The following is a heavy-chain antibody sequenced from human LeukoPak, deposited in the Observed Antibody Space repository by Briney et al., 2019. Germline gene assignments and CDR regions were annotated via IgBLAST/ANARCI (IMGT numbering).Heavy chain of an antibody. CDR3: ARDPPPGYSSGWFTYKRVAYFDY. V-gene: IGHV1-69*06. CDR2: IIPIFGTA. Sequence: GASVKVSCKASGGTFSSYAISWVRQAPGQGLEWMGGIIPIFGTANYAQKFQGRVTITADKSTSTAYMELSSLRSEDTAVYYCARDPPPGYSSGWFTYKRVAYFDYWGQGTLVTVSS. D-gene: IGHD6-19*01. CDR1: GGTFSSYA. J-gene: IGHJ4*02.